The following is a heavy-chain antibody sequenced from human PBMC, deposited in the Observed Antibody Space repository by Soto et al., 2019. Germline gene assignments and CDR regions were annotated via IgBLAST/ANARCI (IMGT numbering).Heavy chain of an antibody. CDR3: ARVYYGDYAYYYYYMDV. CDR2: ISAYNGNT. J-gene: IGHJ6*03. V-gene: IGHV1-18*01. Sequence: QVQLVQSGAEVKKPGASVKVSCKASGYTFTSYGISWVRQAPGQGLEWMGWISAYNGNTNYAQKLQGRVTMTTDTSTSTDYMELRSLRYDDTAVYYCARVYYGDYAYYYYYMDVWGKGTTVTVSS. CDR1: GYTFTSYG. D-gene: IGHD4-17*01.